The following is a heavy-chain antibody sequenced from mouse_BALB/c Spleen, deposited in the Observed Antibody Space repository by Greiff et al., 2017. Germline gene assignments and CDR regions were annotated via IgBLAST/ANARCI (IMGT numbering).Heavy chain of an antibody. V-gene: IGHV1-77*01. Sequence: QVQLQQSGAELARPGASVKLSCKASGYTFTDYYINWVKQRTGQGLEWIGEIYPGSGNTYYNEKFKGKATLTADKSSSTAYMQLSSLTSEDSAVYFCARERERNYFDYWGQGTTLTVSS. CDR2: IYPGSGNT. J-gene: IGHJ2*01. CDR1: GYTFTDYY. CDR3: ARERERNYFDY.